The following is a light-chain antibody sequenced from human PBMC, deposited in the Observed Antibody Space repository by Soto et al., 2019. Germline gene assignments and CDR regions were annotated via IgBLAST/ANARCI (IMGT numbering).Light chain of an antibody. V-gene: IGKV3-15*01. Sequence: EIVMTQSPATLSVSPGERATLSCRASQSVSSNLAWYQQKPGQAPRLLIYGASTSATGIPARFSGSGSGTEFTHTISSLQSEDFAVYCCQQYNNWPPYTFGQGTKLEIK. CDR2: GAS. CDR1: QSVSSN. J-gene: IGKJ2*01. CDR3: QQYNNWPPYT.